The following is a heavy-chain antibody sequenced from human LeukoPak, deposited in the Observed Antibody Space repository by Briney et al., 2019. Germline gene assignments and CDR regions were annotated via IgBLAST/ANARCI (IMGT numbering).Heavy chain of an antibody. CDR1: GFTLSSYW. Sequence: GGSLRLSCAASGFTLSSYWMSWVRQAPGKGLEWVANIKQDGSEKYYVDSVKGRFTISRDNAKNSLYLQMNSLRAEDTAVYYCARDMRYGGYGSGSYYTNQFDYWGQGTLVTVSS. V-gene: IGHV3-7*01. J-gene: IGHJ4*02. CDR3: ARDMRYGGYGSGSYYTNQFDY. CDR2: IKQDGSEK. D-gene: IGHD3-10*01.